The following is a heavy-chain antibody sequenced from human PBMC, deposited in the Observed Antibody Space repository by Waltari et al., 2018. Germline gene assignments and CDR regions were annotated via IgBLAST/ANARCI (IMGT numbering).Heavy chain of an antibody. CDR3: AVNVDTAMVTVP. Sequence: QLVQSGAEVKKPGASVKVSCKASGYTFTSYGISWVRQAPGQGLEWIGWIVVGSGNTNYAQKFQERVTITRDMSTSTAYMELSSLRSEDTAVYYCAVNVDTAMVTVPWGQGTLVTVSS. CDR1: GYTFTSYG. CDR2: IVVGSGNT. V-gene: IGHV1-58*02. D-gene: IGHD5-18*01. J-gene: IGHJ5*02.